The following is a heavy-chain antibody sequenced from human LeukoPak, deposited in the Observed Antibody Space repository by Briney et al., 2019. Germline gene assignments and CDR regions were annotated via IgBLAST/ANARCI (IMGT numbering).Heavy chain of an antibody. D-gene: IGHD3-3*01. V-gene: IGHV3-23*01. CDR1: GFTFSSYA. Sequence: AGGSLRLSCAASGFTFSSYAMSWVRQAPGKGLEWVSAIRGSGDRTHYADSVRGRFTISRDNSKNTLYLQMNSLRAEDTAVYYCAKERPGWAIFGEAVDYWGQGTLVTVSS. CDR3: AKERPGWAIFGEAVDY. CDR2: IRGSGDRT. J-gene: IGHJ4*02.